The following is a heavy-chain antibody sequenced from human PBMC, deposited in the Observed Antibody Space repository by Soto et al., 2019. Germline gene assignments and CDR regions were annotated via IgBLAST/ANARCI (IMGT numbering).Heavy chain of an antibody. CDR3: ASSAHEYIWGSYRSYHFAY. CDR1: SGSISSSNW. V-gene: IGHV4-4*02. D-gene: IGHD3-16*02. J-gene: IGHJ4*02. Sequence: QVQLQESGPGLVKPSGTLSLTCAVSSGSISSSNWWSWVRQPPGKGLEWIGEIYHSGSTNYNPSLKSRVTISVDKSKNQFSLKLSSVTAADTAVYYCASSAHEYIWGSYRSYHFAYWGQGTLVTVSS. CDR2: IYHSGST.